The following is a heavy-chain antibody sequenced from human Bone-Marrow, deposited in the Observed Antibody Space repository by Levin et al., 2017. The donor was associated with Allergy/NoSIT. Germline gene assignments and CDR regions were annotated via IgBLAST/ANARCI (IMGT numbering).Heavy chain of an antibody. CDR3: ARGHSSGATYFNF. CDR2: VYGSGGT. D-gene: IGHD3/OR15-3a*01. J-gene: IGHJ4*02. Sequence: PSETLSLTCSVSGTSISNDYWSWIRQPAGRGLEWIGRVYGSGGTEYNPSLTSRVTMSLDTSKNQFSLRLSSVTAADTAMYYCARGHSSGATYFNFWGQGTLVTVSS. V-gene: IGHV4-4*07. CDR1: GTSISNDY.